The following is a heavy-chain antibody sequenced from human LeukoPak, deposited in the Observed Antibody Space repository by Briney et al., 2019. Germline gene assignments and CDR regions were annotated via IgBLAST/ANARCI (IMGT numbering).Heavy chain of an antibody. CDR3: ARAGSYYDSIGYSD. Sequence: ASVKVSCKASGSTLTSYGITWVRQAPGQGLEWMGWISVASGNTNSAQNLQDRVTMTIDTSTSTAYMELSSLRSDDTAVYYCARAGSYYDSIGYSDWGQGTLVTVSS. CDR2: ISVASGNT. D-gene: IGHD3-22*01. V-gene: IGHV1-18*01. J-gene: IGHJ4*02. CDR1: GSTLTSYG.